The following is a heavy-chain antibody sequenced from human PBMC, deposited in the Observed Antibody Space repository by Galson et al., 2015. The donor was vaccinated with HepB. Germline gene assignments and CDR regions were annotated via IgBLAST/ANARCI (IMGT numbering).Heavy chain of an antibody. J-gene: IGHJ4*02. Sequence: SVKVSCKASGGTFSSYAISWVRQAPGQGLEWMGGIIPIFGTANYAQKFQGRVTITADESTSTAYMELSSLRSEDTAVYYCAAHIESLRFLEIIGAYYFDYWGQGTLVTVSS. CDR1: GGTFSSYA. V-gene: IGHV1-69*13. CDR3: AAHIESLRFLEIIGAYYFDY. D-gene: IGHD3-3*01. CDR2: IIPIFGTA.